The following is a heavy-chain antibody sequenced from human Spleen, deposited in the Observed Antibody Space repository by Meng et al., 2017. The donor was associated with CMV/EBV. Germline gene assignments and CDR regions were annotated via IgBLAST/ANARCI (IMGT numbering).Heavy chain of an antibody. CDR3: ARAVSPYCSSTSCSDAFDI. D-gene: IGHD2-2*01. CDR2: ISTSSSYI. CDR1: GFSFSTYS. V-gene: IGHV3-21*01. Sequence: GGSLRLSCAASGFSFSTYSMNWVRRAPGKGLEWVSSISTSSSYIYYADAVKGRFTVSRDNAKNSLYLQMNSLRAEDTAVYYCARAVSPYCSSTSCSDAFDIWGQGTVVTVSS. J-gene: IGHJ3*02.